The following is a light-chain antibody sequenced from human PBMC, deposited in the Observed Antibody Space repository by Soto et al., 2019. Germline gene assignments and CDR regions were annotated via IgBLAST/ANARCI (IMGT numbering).Light chain of an antibody. CDR1: QSVGYS. J-gene: IGKJ4*01. CDR2: DAS. V-gene: IGKV1-5*01. CDR3: QQYNTSALT. Sequence: RVTISCRASQSVGYSFAWYQQRPGKAPNLLIVDASTLESGGPSRFSGSGSGTEFTCTITSLQPEDFATYYGQQYNTSALTFGGGTKV.